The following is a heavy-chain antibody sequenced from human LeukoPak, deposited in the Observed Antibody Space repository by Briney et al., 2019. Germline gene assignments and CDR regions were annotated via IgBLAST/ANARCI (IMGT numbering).Heavy chain of an antibody. CDR2: VSGSTGDT. CDR1: GFNFDTYA. J-gene: IGHJ4*02. Sequence: GSLRLSCAASGFNFDTYAMGWVRQAPVKGLEWVSSVSGSTGDTFYADSVQGRFTISRDNSRSTLYLQMNSLRVEDTAFYHCVCDWGLDYWGQGTLVTVSS. D-gene: IGHD3-16*01. V-gene: IGHV3-23*01. CDR3: VCDWGLDY.